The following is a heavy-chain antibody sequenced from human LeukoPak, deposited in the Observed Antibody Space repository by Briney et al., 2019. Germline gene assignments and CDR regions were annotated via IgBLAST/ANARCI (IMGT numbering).Heavy chain of an antibody. CDR1: GFTFSNYL. CDR2: IRSNGGST. J-gene: IGHJ4*02. V-gene: IGHV3-64D*06. D-gene: IGHD2-15*01. Sequence: GGSLRLSCSASGFTFSNYLMHWVRQAPGKGLEYVSAIRSNGGSTYYADSVKGRFTISRDNSKNTLYLQMSSLRAEDTAVYYCVKGPSYCSGGSCYAFPLTLPFDYWGQGTLVTVSS. CDR3: VKGPSYCSGGSCYAFPLTLPFDY.